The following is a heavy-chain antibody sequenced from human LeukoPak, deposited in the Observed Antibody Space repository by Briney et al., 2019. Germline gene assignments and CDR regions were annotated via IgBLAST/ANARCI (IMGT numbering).Heavy chain of an antibody. V-gene: IGHV4-30-4*01. CDR1: GGSISSGDYY. Sequence: SQTLSLTCTVSGGSISSGDYYWSWIRRPPGKGLEWIGYIYYTGGTYYNPSLKSRISISVDTSKNHFSLKLGSVTAADTAVYYCARESYGLDYWGQGTLVTVSS. D-gene: IGHD4-17*01. CDR3: ARESYGLDY. CDR2: IYYTGGT. J-gene: IGHJ4*02.